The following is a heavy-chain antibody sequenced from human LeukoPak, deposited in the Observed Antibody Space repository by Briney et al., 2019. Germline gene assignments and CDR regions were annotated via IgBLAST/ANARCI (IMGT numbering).Heavy chain of an antibody. D-gene: IGHD1-26*01. J-gene: IGHJ3*02. CDR1: GFSLSSSGVG. CDR3: AHEPLGNDAFDI. V-gene: IGHV2-5*02. Sequence: SGPTLVKPTQTLTLTCTFSGFSLSSSGVGVGWIRQPPGRALQWLALIYWDDDKRYSPSLKSRLTITKDTSKNQVVLTMTNMDPVDTPTYYCAHEPLGNDAFDIWGPGTMVTVSS. CDR2: IYWDDDK.